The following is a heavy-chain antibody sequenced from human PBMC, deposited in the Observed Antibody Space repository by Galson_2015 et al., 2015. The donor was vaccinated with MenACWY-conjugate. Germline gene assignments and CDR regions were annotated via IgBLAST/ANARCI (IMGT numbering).Heavy chain of an antibody. CDR1: GFTFNDYA. D-gene: IGHD6-13*01. Sequence: SLRLSCAASGFTFNDYAMSWFRHSPGRGLEWVSAINGDDDQPFYAEAVKGRFTVARDSARNTVYLQMKSLRPEDTAIYYCAKRIAPSGSPSYFDSWGQGTLVTVSS. CDR3: AKRIAPSGSPSYFDS. CDR2: INGDDDQP. V-gene: IGHV3-23*01. J-gene: IGHJ4*02.